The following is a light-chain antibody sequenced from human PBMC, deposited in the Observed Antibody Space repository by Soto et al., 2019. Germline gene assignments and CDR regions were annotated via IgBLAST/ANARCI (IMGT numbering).Light chain of an antibody. J-gene: IGKJ4*01. Sequence: DIQMTQSPSSLSASVGDRVTITCQASQDISNYLNWYQQKPGEAPKLLISDGSNLETGVPSRFSGSGSGTQFTFTISSLQPEDFATYHCQQYEKVGLTFGGGTKVEIK. CDR3: QQYEKVGLT. V-gene: IGKV1-33*01. CDR1: QDISNY. CDR2: DGS.